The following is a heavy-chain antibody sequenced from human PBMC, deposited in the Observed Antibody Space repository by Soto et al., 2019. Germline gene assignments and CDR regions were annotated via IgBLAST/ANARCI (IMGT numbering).Heavy chain of an antibody. D-gene: IGHD6-6*01. CDR1: GGSISSSSYH. CDR2: IHYSGNT. CDR3: ASHRRDEAQSPNSWFDP. V-gene: IGHV4-39*01. Sequence: SETLSLTCTVSGGSISSSSYHCGWIRQPPGKGLEWIGSIHYSGNTYYNPSLKSRVSMSVDTSKNQFSLNLSSVTAADTAVYYCASHRRDEAQSPNSWFDPWGQGTLVTAS. J-gene: IGHJ5*02.